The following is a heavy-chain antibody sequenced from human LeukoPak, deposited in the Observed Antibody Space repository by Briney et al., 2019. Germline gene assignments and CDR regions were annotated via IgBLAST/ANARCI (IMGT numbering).Heavy chain of an antibody. D-gene: IGHD2-8*02. CDR1: GESFSKYC. Sequence: PSETLSLTCAVYGESFSKYCWSWIRQPPGKGLEWIGEINDSGSTNYNPSLKSRVTISVDTSKNQFSLKLSSVTAADTAVYYCASRVLASSDFDYWGQGTLVTVSS. CDR3: ASRVLASSDFDY. V-gene: IGHV4-34*01. CDR2: INDSGST. J-gene: IGHJ4*02.